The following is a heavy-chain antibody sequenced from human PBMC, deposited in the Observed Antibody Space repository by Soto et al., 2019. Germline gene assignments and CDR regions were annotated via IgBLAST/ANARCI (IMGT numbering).Heavy chain of an antibody. J-gene: IGHJ5*02. CDR1: GGSISSSSYY. Sequence: SETLSLTCTVSGGSISSSSYYWGWIRQPPGKGLEWIGSIYYSGSTYYNPSLKSRVTISVDTSKNQFSLKLSSVTAADTAVYYCARVLEWELNWFDPWGQGTLVTVSS. CDR2: IYYSGST. D-gene: IGHD1-26*01. CDR3: ARVLEWELNWFDP. V-gene: IGHV4-39*07.